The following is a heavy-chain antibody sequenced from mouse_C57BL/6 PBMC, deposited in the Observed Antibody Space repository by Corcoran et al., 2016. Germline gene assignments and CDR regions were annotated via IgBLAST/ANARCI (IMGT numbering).Heavy chain of an antibody. J-gene: IGHJ2*01. D-gene: IGHD3-2*02. CDR1: GYTFTDYY. Sequence: EVQLQQSGPELVKPGASVKISCKASGYTFTDYYMNWVKQSHGKSLEWIGDINPNNGGTSYNQKFKGKATLTVDKSSSTAYMELRSLTSEDSAVYYCVFRQLRPYYFDYWGQGTTLTVSS. CDR2: INPNNGGT. CDR3: VFRQLRPYYFDY. V-gene: IGHV1-26*01.